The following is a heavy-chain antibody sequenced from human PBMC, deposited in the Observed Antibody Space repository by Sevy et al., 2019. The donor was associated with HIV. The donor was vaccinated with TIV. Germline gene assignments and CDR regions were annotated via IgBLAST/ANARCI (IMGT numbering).Heavy chain of an antibody. CDR2: IKEEGSDK. CDR1: GFTFSSYW. CDR3: GRWDV. Sequence: GGSLRLSCAVSGFTFSSYWTNWVRQAPGKGLEWVANIKEEGSDKYYVDSVKGRFTISRDNAQNSLYLEMNSLRAEDTSVYYCGRWDVWGKGTTVTVSS. V-gene: IGHV3-7*01. J-gene: IGHJ6*04.